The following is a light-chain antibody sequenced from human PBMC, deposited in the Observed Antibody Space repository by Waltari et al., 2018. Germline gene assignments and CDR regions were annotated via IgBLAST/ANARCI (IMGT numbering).Light chain of an antibody. Sequence: QSVLTQPPSVSAAPRQQVTISCSGSSSNLGNYFLSVYHQLPGATPKLLIYDNNKRPSGIPDRFSASKSGTSATLDITGLQIGDEADYYCATWDNSLTAVVFGGGTKLTVL. V-gene: IGLV1-51*01. CDR1: SSNLGNYF. J-gene: IGLJ2*01. CDR3: ATWDNSLTAVV. CDR2: DNN.